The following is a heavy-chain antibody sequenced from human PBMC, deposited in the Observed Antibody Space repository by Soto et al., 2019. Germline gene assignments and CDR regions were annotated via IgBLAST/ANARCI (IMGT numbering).Heavy chain of an antibody. V-gene: IGHV1-69*13. CDR2: IIPIFGTA. J-gene: IGHJ4*02. D-gene: IGHD3-22*01. Sequence: GASVKVSCKASGGTFSSYAISWVRQAPGQGLEWMGGIIPIFGTANYAQKFQGRVTITADESTSTAYMELSSLRSDDTAVYYCARGRYYYDTLHAVREGEGFDYWGQGTLVTVSS. CDR3: ARGRYYYDTLHAVREGEGFDY. CDR1: GGTFSSYA.